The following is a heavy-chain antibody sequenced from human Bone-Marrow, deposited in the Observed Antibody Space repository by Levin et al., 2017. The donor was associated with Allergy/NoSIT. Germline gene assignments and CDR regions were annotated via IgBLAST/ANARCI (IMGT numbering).Heavy chain of an antibody. D-gene: IGHD1-1*01. CDR3: ARDPGARLERLPVIYYYYYGMDV. J-gene: IGHJ6*02. CDR2: IIPIFGTA. V-gene: IGHV1-69*06. Sequence: GASVKVSCKASGGTFSSYAISWVRQAPGQGLEWMGGIIPIFGTANYAQKFQGRVTITADKSTSTAYMELSSLRSEDTAVYYCARDPGARLERLPVIYYYYYGMDVWGQGTTVTVSS. CDR1: GGTFSSYA.